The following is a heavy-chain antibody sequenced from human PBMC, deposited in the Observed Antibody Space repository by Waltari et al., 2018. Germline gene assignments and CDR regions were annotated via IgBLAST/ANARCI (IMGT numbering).Heavy chain of an antibody. Sequence: QLQLQESGPGLVKPSETLSLTCTVSGGSISSSSYYWGWIRQPPGKGLEWIGCIYYSGSTYYNPSLKSRVTISVATSQNQCSLKLSSVTAAETSVYYWARRKEQVAEYIMRWFDPCGQGTLVTVSS. D-gene: IGHD3-16*01. CDR1: GGSISSSSYY. CDR2: IYYSGST. V-gene: IGHV4-39*07. CDR3: ARRKEQVAEYIMRWFDP. J-gene: IGHJ5*02.